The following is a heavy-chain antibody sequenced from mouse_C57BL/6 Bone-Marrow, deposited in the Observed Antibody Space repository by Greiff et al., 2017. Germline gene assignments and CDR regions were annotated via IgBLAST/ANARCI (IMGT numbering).Heavy chain of an antibody. CDR1: GYTFTSYW. CDR2: IHPNSGST. Sequence: QVQLKQPGAELVKPGASVKLSCKASGYTFTSYWMHWVKQRPGQGLEWIGMIHPNSGSTNYNEKFKSKATLTVDKSSSTAYMQLSSLTSEDSAVYYCARARQLRLPAWFAYWGQGTLVTVSA. J-gene: IGHJ3*01. CDR3: ARARQLRLPAWFAY. V-gene: IGHV1-64*01. D-gene: IGHD3-2*02.